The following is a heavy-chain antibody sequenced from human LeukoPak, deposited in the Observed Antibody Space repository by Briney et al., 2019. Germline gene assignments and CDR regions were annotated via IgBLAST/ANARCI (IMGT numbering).Heavy chain of an antibody. V-gene: IGHV4-39*07. Sequence: SETLSLTCTVSGGSISSSSYYWGWIRQPPGKGLEWIGSIYYSGSTYYNPSLKSRVTISVDTSKNQFSLKLSSVTAADTAVYYCARAIAARQLEWLFQSLYNWFDPWGQGTLVTVSS. CDR2: IYYSGST. J-gene: IGHJ5*02. D-gene: IGHD3-3*01. CDR1: GGSISSSSYY. CDR3: ARAIAARQLEWLFQSLYNWFDP.